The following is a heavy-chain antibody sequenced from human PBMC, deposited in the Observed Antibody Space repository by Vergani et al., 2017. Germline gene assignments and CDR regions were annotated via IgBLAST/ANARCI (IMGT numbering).Heavy chain of an antibody. CDR1: GFTFSSYS. CDR3: ARDHVVVRGVIGFCMDV. V-gene: IGHV3-21*01. J-gene: IGHJ6*02. Sequence: EVQLVESGGGLVKPGGSLRLSCAASGFTFSSYSMNWVRQAPGKGLEWVSSISSSSSYIYYADSVKGRFTISRDNAKNSLYLQMNSLRAEDTAVYYCARDHVVVRGVIGFCMDVWGQGTTVTVSS. D-gene: IGHD3-10*01. CDR2: ISSSSSYI.